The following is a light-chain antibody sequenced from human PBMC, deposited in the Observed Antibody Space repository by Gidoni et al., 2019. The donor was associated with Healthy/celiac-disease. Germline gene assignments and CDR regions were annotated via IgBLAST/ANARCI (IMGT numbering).Light chain of an antibody. CDR3: QQRSHWPPIT. CDR1: QSVSSY. J-gene: IGKJ5*01. Sequence: EIVLTQSPATLSLSPGERATLSCRASQSVSSYVAWYQQKPGQAPSLLIYDASNRAAGIPARFSGSGSGTDFTLTITSLEPEDFAVYYCQQRSHWPPITFGQGTRLEIK. CDR2: DAS. V-gene: IGKV3-11*01.